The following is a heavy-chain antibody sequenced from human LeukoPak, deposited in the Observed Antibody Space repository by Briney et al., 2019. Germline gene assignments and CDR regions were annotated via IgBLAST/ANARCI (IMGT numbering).Heavy chain of an antibody. Sequence: SVKVSCKASGYTFTSYAMNWVRQAPGQGLEWMGGVIPIFGTANYAQKFQGRVTITADESTSTAYMELSSLRSEDTAVYYCARDLSAVLLFGEFGWFDPWGQGTLVTVSS. CDR3: ARDLSAVLLFGEFGWFDP. V-gene: IGHV1-69*13. J-gene: IGHJ5*02. CDR2: VIPIFGTA. D-gene: IGHD3-10*01. CDR1: GYTFTSYA.